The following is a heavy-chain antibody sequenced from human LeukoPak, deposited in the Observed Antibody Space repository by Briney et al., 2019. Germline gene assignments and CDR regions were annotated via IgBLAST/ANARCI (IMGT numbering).Heavy chain of an antibody. CDR3: AREGTYSGSYWGHYFDY. J-gene: IGHJ4*02. CDR1: GGSFSGYY. D-gene: IGHD1-26*01. Sequence: SETLSLTCAVYGGSFSGYYWSWIRQPPGKGLEWIGEINHSGSTNYNPSLKSRVTISVDTSKNQFSLKLSSVTAADTAVYYCAREGTYSGSYWGHYFDYWGQGTLVTVSS. CDR2: INHSGST. V-gene: IGHV4-34*01.